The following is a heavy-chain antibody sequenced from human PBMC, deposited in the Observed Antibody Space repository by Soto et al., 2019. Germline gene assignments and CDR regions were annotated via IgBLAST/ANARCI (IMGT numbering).Heavy chain of an antibody. V-gene: IGHV5-51*01. Sequence: GESLKISCKGSGYSFTIYWIGWVRQMPGKGLEWMGIIYPGDSDTRYSPSFQGQVTISADKSKNQFSLKLSSVTAADTAVYYCARGGPKADYWGQGTLVTVSS. CDR1: GYSFTIYW. CDR2: IYPGDSDT. J-gene: IGHJ4*02. CDR3: ARGGPKADY. D-gene: IGHD1-26*01.